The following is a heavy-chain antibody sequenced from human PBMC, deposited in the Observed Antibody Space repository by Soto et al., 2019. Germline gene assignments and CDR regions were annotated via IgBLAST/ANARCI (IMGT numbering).Heavy chain of an antibody. CDR2: VDHSGRT. Sequence: SETLSLTCAVSGYSINSDYYWGWSRQPPGKGLEWIGSVDHSGRTYYSTSLRSRLTIFIDTSKNQLSLRLTSVTAADRSMYFCAKKGYYPSGKINLFDSWGPGTLVTVSS. D-gene: IGHD3-10*01. CDR1: GYSINSDYY. CDR3: AKKGYYPSGKINLFDS. J-gene: IGHJ4*02. V-gene: IGHV4-38-2*01.